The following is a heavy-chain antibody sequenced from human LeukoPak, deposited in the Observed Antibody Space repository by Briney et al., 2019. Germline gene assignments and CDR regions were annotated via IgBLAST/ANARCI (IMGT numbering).Heavy chain of an antibody. J-gene: IGHJ4*02. CDR2: ISTSGGGT. CDR1: GFTFSSYA. CDR3: ANTPTVTTPPLY. V-gene: IGHV3-23*01. Sequence: GRSLRHTRAASGFTFSSYAMSWVRQAPGKGLEWVSTISTSGGGTYYADSVKGRFTISRDNSKNTLYLQMNSLRAEDTAVYYCANTPTVTTPPLYWGQRPVVTLSS. D-gene: IGHD4-17*01.